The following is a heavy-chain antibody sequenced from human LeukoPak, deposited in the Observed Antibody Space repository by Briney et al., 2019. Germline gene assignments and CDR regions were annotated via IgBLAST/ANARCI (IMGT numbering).Heavy chain of an antibody. V-gene: IGHV1-2*02. J-gene: IGHJ4*02. CDR3: ARGHVLRFLEWLLAPPDY. CDR2: INPNSGGT. CDR1: GYTFTGYY. D-gene: IGHD3-3*01. Sequence: ASVKVSCKASGYTFTGYYMHWVRQAPGQGLEWMGWINPNSGGTNYAQKFQGRVTMTRDTSISTAYMELSRLRSDDTAVYYCARGHVLRFLEWLLAPPDYWGQGTLVTVSS.